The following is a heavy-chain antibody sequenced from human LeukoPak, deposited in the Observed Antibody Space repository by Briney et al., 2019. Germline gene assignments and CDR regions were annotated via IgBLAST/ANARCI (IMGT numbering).Heavy chain of an antibody. CDR3: AKGVWTDYTITHFDY. J-gene: IGHJ4*02. V-gene: IGHV3-23*01. CDR1: GFTFSSYA. Sequence: HPGGSLRLSCAASGFTFSSYAMSWVRQAPGKGLEWVSAISGSGGSTFYADSVKGRFTLSRDNSKNTLYLQMNSLRAEDTAVYYCAKGVWTDYTITHFDYWGQGTLVTVSS. CDR2: ISGSGGST. D-gene: IGHD3/OR15-3a*01.